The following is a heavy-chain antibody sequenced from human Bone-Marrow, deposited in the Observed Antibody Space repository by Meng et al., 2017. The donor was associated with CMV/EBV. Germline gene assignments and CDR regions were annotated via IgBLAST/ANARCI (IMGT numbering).Heavy chain of an antibody. CDR3: ARVLVVVSGGMDV. J-gene: IGHJ6*02. Sequence: GESLKISCAASGFTFNNYGMHWVRQAPGKGLGWLSFIYYDGTNKYYADSVKGRFTISRDNSKNTLRLQMNSLRTEDTAMYYCARVLVVVSGGMDVWGQGTTVTVSS. D-gene: IGHD2-21*01. CDR1: GFTFNNYG. CDR2: IYYDGTNK. V-gene: IGHV3-30*02.